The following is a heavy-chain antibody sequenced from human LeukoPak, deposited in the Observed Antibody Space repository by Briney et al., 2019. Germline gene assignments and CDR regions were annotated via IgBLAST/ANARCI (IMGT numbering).Heavy chain of an antibody. J-gene: IGHJ4*02. CDR3: ARLGAYSDFDY. CDR1: GFTFSSYA. CDR2: IKQDGSEK. D-gene: IGHD4-11*01. V-gene: IGHV3-7*01. Sequence: GGSLRLSCAASGFTFSSYAMSWVRQAPGRGLEWVGNIKQDGSEKYYVDSVKGRFTISRDNAKNSLYLQMNSLRAEDTAVYYCARLGAYSDFDYWGQGTLVTVSS.